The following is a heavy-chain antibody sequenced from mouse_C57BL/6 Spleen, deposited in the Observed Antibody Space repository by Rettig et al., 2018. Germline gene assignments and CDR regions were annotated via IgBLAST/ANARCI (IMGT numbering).Heavy chain of an antibody. CDR2: INPNNGGT. V-gene: IGHV1-18*01. Sequence: CKASGYTFTDYNMDWVKQSHGKSLEWIGDINPNNGGTIYNQKFKGKATLTVDKSSSTAYMELRSLTSEDTAVYYCARRGGGFAYWGQGTLVTVSA. CDR3: ARRGGGFAY. J-gene: IGHJ3*01. CDR1: GYTFTDYN.